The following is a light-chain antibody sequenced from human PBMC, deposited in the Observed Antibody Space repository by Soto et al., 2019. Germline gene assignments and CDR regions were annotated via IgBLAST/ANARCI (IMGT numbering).Light chain of an antibody. CDR1: SSDVGSYNL. CDR3: CSYAGSSTWV. J-gene: IGLJ2*01. Sequence: QSALTQPASVSGSPGQSITISCTGTSSDVGSYNLVSWYQQHPGKAPKLMIYEGSKRPSGVSNRFSGSKSGNTASLTISGLQAEDEADYYGCSYAGSSTWVFGGGTKPPS. CDR2: EGS. V-gene: IGLV2-23*01.